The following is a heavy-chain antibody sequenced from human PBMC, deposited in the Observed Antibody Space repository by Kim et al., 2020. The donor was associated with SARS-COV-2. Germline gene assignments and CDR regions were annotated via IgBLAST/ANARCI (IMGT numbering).Heavy chain of an antibody. CDR3: ARVVRITMVQGVIFDYYCYMDV. CDR2: IKQDGSEK. CDR1: GFTFSSYW. V-gene: IGHV3-7*01. J-gene: IGHJ6*03. Sequence: GGSLRLSCAASGFTFSSYWMSWVRQAPGKGLEWVANIKQDGSEKYYVDSVKGRFTISRDNAKNSLYLQMNSLRAEDTAVYYCARVVRITMVQGVIFDYYCYMDVWGKGTTVTVSS. D-gene: IGHD3-10*01.